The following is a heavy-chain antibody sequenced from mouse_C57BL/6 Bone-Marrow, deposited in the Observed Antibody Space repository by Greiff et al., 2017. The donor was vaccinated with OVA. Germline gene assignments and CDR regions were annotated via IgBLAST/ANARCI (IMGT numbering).Heavy chain of an antibody. CDR1: GYTFTSYG. V-gene: IGHV1-81*01. Sequence: VQLQQSGAELARPGASVKLSCKASGYTFTSYGISWVKQRTGQGLEWIGEIYPRSGNTYYNEKFKGKATLTADTSSSTAYMELRSLTSEDSAVYFCARSGYYGHYYAMDYWGQGTSVTVSS. CDR3: ARSGYYGHYYAMDY. D-gene: IGHD1-1*01. J-gene: IGHJ4*01. CDR2: IYPRSGNT.